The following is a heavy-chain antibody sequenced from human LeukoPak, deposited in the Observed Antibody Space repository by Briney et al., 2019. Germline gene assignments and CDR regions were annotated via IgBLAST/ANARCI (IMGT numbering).Heavy chain of an antibody. CDR1: GFTFSSYS. CDR2: ISSSSSYI. J-gene: IGHJ4*02. Sequence: PGGSLRLSCAASGFTFSSYSMNWVRQAPGKGLEWVSSISSSSSYIYYADSVKGRFTISRDNAKNSLYLQMNSLRAEDTAVYYCATDRHYYDSSGSDWGQGTLVTVSS. V-gene: IGHV3-21*01. D-gene: IGHD3-22*01. CDR3: ATDRHYYDSSGSD.